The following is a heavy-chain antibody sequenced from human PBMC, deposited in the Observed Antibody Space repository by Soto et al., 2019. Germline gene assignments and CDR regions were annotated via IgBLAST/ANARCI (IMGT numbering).Heavy chain of an antibody. CDR3: ARATLSYYGMDV. J-gene: IGHJ6*02. D-gene: IGHD2-8*01. V-gene: IGHV4-31*03. Sequence: PSETLSLTCTVSGDSISSGGYYWSWIRQHPGKGLEWIGYIYYSGSTYYNPSLKSRVTISVDTSKNQFSLKLSSVTAADTAVYYRARATLSYYGMDVWGQGTTVTVSS. CDR2: IYYSGST. CDR1: GDSISSGGYY.